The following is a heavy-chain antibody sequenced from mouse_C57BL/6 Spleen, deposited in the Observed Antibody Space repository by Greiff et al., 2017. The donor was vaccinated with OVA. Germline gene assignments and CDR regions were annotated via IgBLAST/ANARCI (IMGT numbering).Heavy chain of an antibody. CDR3: ARPYYSTPTSGFAY. CDR1: GFTFSSYT. V-gene: IGHV5-9*01. Sequence: EVNVVESGGGLVKPGGSLKLSCAASGFTFSSYTMSWVRQTPEKRLEWVATISGGGGNTYYPDSVKGRFTISRDNAKNTLYLQMSSLRSEDTALYYCARPYYSTPTSGFAYWGQGTLVTVSA. D-gene: IGHD2-5*01. CDR2: ISGGGGNT. J-gene: IGHJ3*01.